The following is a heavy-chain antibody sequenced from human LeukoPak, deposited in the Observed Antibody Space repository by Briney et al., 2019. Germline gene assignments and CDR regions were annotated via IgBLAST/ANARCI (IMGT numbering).Heavy chain of an antibody. V-gene: IGHV3-23*01. Sequence: PGGSLRLSCAASGFTFSSYAMSWVRQAPGKGLEWVSAIGGSGGSTYYADSVKGRFTISRDNSKNTLYLQMNSLRAEDTAVYYCAKFPGTYYDFWSGYHFDYWGQGTLVTVSS. CDR1: GFTFSSYA. CDR3: AKFPGTYYDFWSGYHFDY. D-gene: IGHD3-3*01. CDR2: IGGSGGST. J-gene: IGHJ4*02.